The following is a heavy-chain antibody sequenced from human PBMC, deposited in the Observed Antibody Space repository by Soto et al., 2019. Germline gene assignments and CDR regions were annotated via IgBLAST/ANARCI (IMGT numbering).Heavy chain of an antibody. Sequence: RASVKVSCKASGGTFSSYAISWVRQAPGQGLEWMGGIIPIFSTANYAQKFQGRVTITADESTSTAYMELSSLRSEDTAVYYCARSRPGGLRLGELSLPLDYWGQGTLVTVSS. D-gene: IGHD3-16*02. J-gene: IGHJ4*02. V-gene: IGHV1-69*13. CDR3: ARSRPGGLRLGELSLPLDY. CDR1: GGTFSSYA. CDR2: IIPIFSTA.